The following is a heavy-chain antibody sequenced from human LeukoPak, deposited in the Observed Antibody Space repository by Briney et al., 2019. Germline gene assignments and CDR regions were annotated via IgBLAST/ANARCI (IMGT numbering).Heavy chain of an antibody. CDR1: GFTLSTYA. CDR3: ARGGPRDGYDY. Sequence: NPGGSLRLSCAASGFTLSTYAMNWVRQAPGKGLEWVSSISSLSSYIYYADSLKGRFTISRDNAKNSLYLQMNSLRAEDTAVYYCARGGPRDGYDYWGQGTLVTVSS. D-gene: IGHD5-18*01. J-gene: IGHJ4*02. V-gene: IGHV3-21*01. CDR2: ISSLSSYI.